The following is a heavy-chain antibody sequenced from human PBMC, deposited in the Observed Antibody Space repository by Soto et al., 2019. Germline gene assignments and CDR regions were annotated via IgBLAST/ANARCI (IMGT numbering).Heavy chain of an antibody. V-gene: IGHV4-59*08. Sequence: PSVTLSLTCSLIRHSITSYYWACIKTPPWPVLAWIGYIYYSGSTNYNPSLSSRVTISVDTSKNHFSLKLNSVTAADTAAYYCARVWCSGTSCYDIFDYWGQG. J-gene: IGHJ4*02. CDR2: IYYSGST. CDR3: ARVWCSGTSCYDIFDY. D-gene: IGHD2-2*01. CDR1: RHSITSYY.